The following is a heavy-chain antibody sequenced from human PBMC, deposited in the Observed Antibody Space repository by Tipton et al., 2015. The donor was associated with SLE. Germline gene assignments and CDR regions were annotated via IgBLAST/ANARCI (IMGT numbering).Heavy chain of an antibody. D-gene: IGHD3-3*01. CDR1: GGSISSDGNY. CDR2: IYYSGTT. J-gene: IGHJ3*02. V-gene: IGHV4-31*03. CDR3: ARGGGDLWSGPDAFDI. Sequence: TLSLTCTASGGSISSDGNYWTWIRQHPGKGLEWIGYIYYSGTTYYNPSLKSRLTISVDTSKNQFSLRLRSVTAADTAVYFCARGGGDLWSGPDAFDIWGQGTMVTVSS.